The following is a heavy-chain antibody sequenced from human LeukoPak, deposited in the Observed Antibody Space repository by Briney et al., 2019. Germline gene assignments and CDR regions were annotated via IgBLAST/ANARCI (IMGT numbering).Heavy chain of an antibody. D-gene: IGHD5-18*01. V-gene: IGHV3-9*01. Sequence: GGSLRLSCAGSGFIFNNYAMHWVRQPPGKGLEWVSGISWNSGSIDYADSVKGRFTISRDNSKSTLYLQLNGLRGEDTAIYYCAKDLSYGFDYWGQGTLVTVSS. CDR3: AKDLSYGFDY. CDR1: GFIFNNYA. CDR2: ISWNSGSI. J-gene: IGHJ4*02.